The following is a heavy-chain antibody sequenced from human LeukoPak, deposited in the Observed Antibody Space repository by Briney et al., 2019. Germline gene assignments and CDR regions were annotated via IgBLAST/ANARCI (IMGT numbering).Heavy chain of an antibody. CDR3: VRASQWLAFDY. V-gene: IGHV3-66*01. CDR1: GSTVRSIH. D-gene: IGHD6-19*01. Sequence: HPGGSLRLSCAVSGSTVRSIHMAWVRQAPGKGLEWVSVIYNGDNTNYADSVRGRFTISRDNSKNTLYLQMNSLRAEDTAVYYCVRASQWLAFDYWGQGTLVTVSS. CDR2: IYNGDNT. J-gene: IGHJ4*02.